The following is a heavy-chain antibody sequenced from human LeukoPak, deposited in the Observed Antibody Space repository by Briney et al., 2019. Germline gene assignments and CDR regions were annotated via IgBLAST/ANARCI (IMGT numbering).Heavy chain of an antibody. CDR2: IDST. D-gene: IGHD3-22*01. J-gene: IGHJ4*02. V-gene: IGHV3-23*05. CDR3: AKGPIEQDYYDSSGYPLGEFDY. Sequence: PGGSLRLSCAASVFTYSSYAMSWVRQAPGKGLEWVSGIDSTYYADSVTGRFTISRNNSKNTLYLQMNSLRAEDTAVYYCAKGPIEQDYYDSSGYPLGEFDYWGQGTLVTVSS. CDR1: VFTYSSYA.